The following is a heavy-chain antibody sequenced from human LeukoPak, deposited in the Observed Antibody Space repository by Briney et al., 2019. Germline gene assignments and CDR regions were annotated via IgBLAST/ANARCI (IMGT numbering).Heavy chain of an antibody. V-gene: IGHV4-38-2*01. CDR1: GYSLSNGYY. J-gene: IGHJ6*03. Sequence: SETLSLTCAVSGYSLSNGYYWGGFRPPPGKGLEWIGFIFHSGNTYYNPSLKCRVPISVDTSKNQFSLKLTSVTAADSAVYYCARQGGSSSPYYYDMDVWGKGTTVTVSS. D-gene: IGHD6-13*01. CDR3: ARQGGSSSPYYYDMDV. CDR2: IFHSGNT.